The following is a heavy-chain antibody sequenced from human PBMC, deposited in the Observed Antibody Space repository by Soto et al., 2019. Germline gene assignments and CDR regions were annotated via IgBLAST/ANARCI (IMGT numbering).Heavy chain of an antibody. V-gene: IGHV4-4*02. CDR1: GVSLTSGNW. CDR2: IFHDGTA. Sequence: SETLSLTCAVSGVSLTSGNWWTWVRQSPQRGLEYIGEIFHDGTANYYPSFERRVAMSVDTSRNQFSLKLTSVTAADTAVYFCARLVYDTRLNYMYFDFWGPGTQATVSS. D-gene: IGHD3-10*01. J-gene: IGHJ4*02. CDR3: ARLVYDTRLNYMYFDF.